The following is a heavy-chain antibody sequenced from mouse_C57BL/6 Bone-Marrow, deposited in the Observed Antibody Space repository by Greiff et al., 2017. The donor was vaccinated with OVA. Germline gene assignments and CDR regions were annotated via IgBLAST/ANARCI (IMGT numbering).Heavy chain of an antibody. J-gene: IGHJ4*01. D-gene: IGHD6-1*01. CDR1: GYTFTNYW. CDR3: ARCSKDYAMDY. Sequence: QVQLKQSGAELVRPGTSVKMSCKASGYTFTNYWIGWAKQRPGHGLEWIGDIYPGGGYTNYNEKFKSKATLTVDTSSSTAYMQLSSLTSEDSAVYYCARCSKDYAMDYWGQGTSVTVSS. CDR2: IYPGGGYT. V-gene: IGHV1-63*01.